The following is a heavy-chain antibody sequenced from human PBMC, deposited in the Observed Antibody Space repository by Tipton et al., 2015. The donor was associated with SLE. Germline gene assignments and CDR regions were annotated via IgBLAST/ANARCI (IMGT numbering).Heavy chain of an antibody. V-gene: IGHV4-59*12. J-gene: IGHJ6*03. Sequence: TLSLTCTVYGGTISSYYWSWIRQPPGKGLEWIGYIYYTGGTSYNPSLKSRVTISVDTSKNQFSLKLSSVTAADTAVYYCARGWFGESGPYYMDVWGKGTTVTVSS. CDR3: ARGWFGESGPYYMDV. D-gene: IGHD3-10*01. CDR2: IYYTGGT. CDR1: GGTISSYY.